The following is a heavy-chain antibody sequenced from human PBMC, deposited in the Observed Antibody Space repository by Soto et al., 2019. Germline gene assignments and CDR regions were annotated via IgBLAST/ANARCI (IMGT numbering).Heavy chain of an antibody. V-gene: IGHV4-61*01. D-gene: IGHD2-15*01. CDR3: ARENKILGYCGGSSCFYKWFDP. J-gene: IGHJ5*02. Sequence: PSETLSLTCIVSGGSVNTDIYYWSWIRQPPGKGLEWIGDVYYSGSSTHNPSLKSRVTISIDTSKNQFSLKLSSVTPADTAVYYCARENKILGYCGGSSCFYKWFDPWGQGALVTVSS. CDR1: GGSVNTDIYY. CDR2: VYYSGSS.